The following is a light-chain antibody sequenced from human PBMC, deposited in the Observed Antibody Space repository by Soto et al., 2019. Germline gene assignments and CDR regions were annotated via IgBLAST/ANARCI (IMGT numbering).Light chain of an antibody. CDR1: QFISYL. V-gene: IGKV1-5*03. Sequence: DIQMTQSPSTLSASFGDTVTITCRASQFISYLLAWYQQRPGKAPELFIYKASTLESGVPSRFSGSGSGTDFTLTITGLQSGDFGSYYCQQYYSVSRTFGQGTKVDIK. J-gene: IGKJ1*01. CDR3: QQYYSVSRT. CDR2: KAS.